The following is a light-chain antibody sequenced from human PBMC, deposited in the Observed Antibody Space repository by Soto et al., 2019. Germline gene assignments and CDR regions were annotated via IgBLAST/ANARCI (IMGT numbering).Light chain of an antibody. CDR2: DSS. CDR1: QDISNY. Sequence: DIQMTQSPSSLSASVGDRVTITCQASQDISNYLNWYQQKPGKAPKLLIYDSSTLQTGVPSRFTGSGSGRKFTLTISGLQFGDFATYFCQQLSHYPYTFGQGTKLEI. V-gene: IGKV1-9*01. CDR3: QQLSHYPYT. J-gene: IGKJ2*01.